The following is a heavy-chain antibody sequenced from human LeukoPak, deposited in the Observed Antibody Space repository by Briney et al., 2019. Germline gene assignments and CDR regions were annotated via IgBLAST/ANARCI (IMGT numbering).Heavy chain of an antibody. J-gene: IGHJ4*02. CDR1: GGSINSYF. D-gene: IGHD1-26*01. Sequence: SETLSLTCSVSGGSINSYFWSWIRQPPGKGLEWIGYIYYSGSTNYNPSLESRVTISVDTSKNQFSLKLSSVTAADTAVYYCARQSGSYYLDYWGQGTLVTVSS. V-gene: IGHV4-59*01. CDR2: IYYSGST. CDR3: ARQSGSYYLDY.